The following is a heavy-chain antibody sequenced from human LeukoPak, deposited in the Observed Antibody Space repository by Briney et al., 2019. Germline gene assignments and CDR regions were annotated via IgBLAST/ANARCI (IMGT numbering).Heavy chain of an antibody. V-gene: IGHV4-59*01. J-gene: IGHJ5*02. CDR3: ARGSETYLNWLDL. Sequence: SETLSLTCSVPGASISGMDGSWIRQPPGKGLEYIGCIHYTGSTKYNPSLKNRVAISVDTSQNQFSLNLTSVTAEDTAHYCCARGSETYLNWLDLWGQGTLVSVCS. CDR1: GASISGMD. D-gene: IGHD6-19*01. CDR2: IHYTGST.